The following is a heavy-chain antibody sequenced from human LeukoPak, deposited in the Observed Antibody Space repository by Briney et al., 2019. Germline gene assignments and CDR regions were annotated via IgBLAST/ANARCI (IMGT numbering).Heavy chain of an antibody. CDR1: GYTFTTYD. CDR3: ARGGSGSYSQY. CDR2: MNPNSGNT. V-gene: IGHV1-8*01. Sequence: GASVKVSCKASGYTFTTYDINWVRQASGQGLEWMGWMNPNSGNTVYAQKFQGRVTMTRNTSISTAYMELRSLRSEDTAVYYCARGGSGSYSQYWGQGTLVTVSS. J-gene: IGHJ4*02. D-gene: IGHD3-10*01.